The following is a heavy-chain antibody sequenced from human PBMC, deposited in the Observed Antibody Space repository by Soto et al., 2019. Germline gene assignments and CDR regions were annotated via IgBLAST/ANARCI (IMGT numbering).Heavy chain of an antibody. CDR1: GFTFSNYG. V-gene: IGHV3-23*01. J-gene: IGHJ4*02. CDR3: AKNQWELLH. CDR2: ITASSGAT. D-gene: IGHD1-26*01. Sequence: GGSLRLSCGASGFTFSNYGMSWVRQAPGKGLEWVSSITASSGATYYPDSVKGRFTISRDNSQSTLYLQMSSLRVDDTAIYFCAKNQWELLHWGQGTLVTVS.